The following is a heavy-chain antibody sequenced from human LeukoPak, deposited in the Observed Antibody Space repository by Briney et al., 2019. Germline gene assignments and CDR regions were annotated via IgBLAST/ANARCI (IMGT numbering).Heavy chain of an antibody. CDR1: GFTFDDYA. CDR2: ISWNSGSI. Sequence: GGSLRLSCAASGFTFDDYAVHWVRQAPGKGLEWVSGISWNSGSIGYADSVKGRFTISRDNAKNSLYLQMNSLRAEDTALYYCAGKGIAGTSGWFDPWGQGTLVTVSS. D-gene: IGHD1-7*01. J-gene: IGHJ5*02. CDR3: AGKGIAGTSGWFDP. V-gene: IGHV3-9*01.